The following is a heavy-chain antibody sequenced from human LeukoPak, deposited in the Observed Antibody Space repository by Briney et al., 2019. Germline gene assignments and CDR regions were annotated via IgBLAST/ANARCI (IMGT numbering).Heavy chain of an antibody. D-gene: IGHD5-12*01. CDR3: ARSGYSGYDYGTSQQNIAAAAYFGY. CDR1: GFTFSDYY. CDR2: ISSSSTYT. J-gene: IGHJ4*02. Sequence: GGSLILSCAASGFTFSDYYMSWIRQAPGKGLEWVSYISSSSTYTNDAGSVKGRFSISRDNAKSSLYLQMNSLRAEDTAVYYCARSGYSGYDYGTSQQNIAAAAYFGYWGQGTLVTVSS. V-gene: IGHV3-11*03.